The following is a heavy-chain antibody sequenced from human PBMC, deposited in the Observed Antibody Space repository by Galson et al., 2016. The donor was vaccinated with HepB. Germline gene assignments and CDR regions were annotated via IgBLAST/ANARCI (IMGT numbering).Heavy chain of an antibody. J-gene: IGHJ2*01. Sequence: SGAEVKKPGESLKISCEGSGFSLSTYWIGWVRQMPGKGLEWMGTIYAGDSDTRYSPSFQGQVTTSVDKSINTAYLQWSRLEASDTAMYYCARGLVFVSNWYYDLWGRGTLVTVSS. CDR3: ARGLVFVSNWYYDL. V-gene: IGHV5-51*01. CDR2: IYAGDSDT. CDR1: GFSLSTYW. D-gene: IGHD2-15*01.